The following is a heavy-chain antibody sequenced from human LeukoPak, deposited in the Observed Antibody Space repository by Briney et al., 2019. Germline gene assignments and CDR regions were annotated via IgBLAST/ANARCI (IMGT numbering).Heavy chain of an antibody. Sequence: GASVKVSCKVSGYTLTELSMHWVRQATGQGLEWMGWMNPNSGNTGYAQKFQGRVTMTRNTSISTAYMELSSLRSEDTAVYYCARGRRDIVVVPAGNYYYYGMDVWGQGTTVTVSS. CDR3: ARGRRDIVVVPAGNYYYYGMDV. CDR1: GYTLTELS. CDR2: MNPNSGNT. J-gene: IGHJ6*02. V-gene: IGHV1-8*01. D-gene: IGHD2-2*01.